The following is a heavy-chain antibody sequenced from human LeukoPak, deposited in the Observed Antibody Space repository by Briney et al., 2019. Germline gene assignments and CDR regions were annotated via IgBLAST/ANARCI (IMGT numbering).Heavy chain of an antibody. J-gene: IGHJ4*02. V-gene: IGHV4-59*08. CDR3: ARWYSSGWAFDY. D-gene: IGHD6-19*01. CDR1: GGSFSGYY. Sequence: PSETLSLTCAVYGGSFSGYYWSWIRQPPGKGLEWIGCVHYSGSTKYNPSLKSRVTISVDTSKNQFSLKLSSVTAADTAVYYCARWYSSGWAFDYWGQGTLVTVSS. CDR2: VHYSGST.